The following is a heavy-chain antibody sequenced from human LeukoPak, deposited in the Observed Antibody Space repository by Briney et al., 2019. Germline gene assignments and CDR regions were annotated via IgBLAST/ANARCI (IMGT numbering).Heavy chain of an antibody. CDR1: GYTFTSYY. CDR3: ARTRYSSGWYDPSFYFDY. D-gene: IGHD6-19*01. V-gene: IGHV1-46*01. Sequence: ASVKVSCKASGYTFTSYYMHWVRQAPGQGLEWMGIINPSGGSTSYAQKFQGRVTMTRDTSTSTVYIELSSLRSEDTAVYYCARTRYSSGWYDPSFYFDYWGQGTLVTVSS. J-gene: IGHJ4*02. CDR2: INPSGGST.